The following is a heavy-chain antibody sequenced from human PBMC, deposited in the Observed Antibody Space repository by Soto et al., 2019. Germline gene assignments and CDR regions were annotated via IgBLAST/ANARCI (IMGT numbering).Heavy chain of an antibody. CDR2: IYWDDEK. CDR1: GFSLTTSGVG. CDR3: AHRQYASSHDAFDI. J-gene: IGHJ3*02. D-gene: IGHD6-6*01. Sequence: QITLKESGPTLVKPTQTLTLTCTFSGFSLTTSGVGVGWIRQPPGKALQWLALIYWDDEKRYSPSLQSRLTITQDTSKNQVDLTVTNMNPADTRTYYCAHRQYASSHDAFDIWGQGTMVYVSS. V-gene: IGHV2-5*02.